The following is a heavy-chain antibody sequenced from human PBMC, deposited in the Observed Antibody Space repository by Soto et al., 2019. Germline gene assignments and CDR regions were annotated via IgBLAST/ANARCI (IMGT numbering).Heavy chain of an antibody. D-gene: IGHD3-3*01. Sequence: ASVKVSCKASGYAFTGYYMHWVRQAPGQGLEWMGWINPNRGGTNYAQKFQGRVTMTRDTSISTAYMELSRLRSDDTAVYYCARARGDHYDFWSGYYYYYYYGMDVWGQGTTVTVSS. J-gene: IGHJ6*02. CDR1: GYAFTGYY. CDR3: ARARGDHYDFWSGYYYYYYYGMDV. CDR2: INPNRGGT. V-gene: IGHV1-2*02.